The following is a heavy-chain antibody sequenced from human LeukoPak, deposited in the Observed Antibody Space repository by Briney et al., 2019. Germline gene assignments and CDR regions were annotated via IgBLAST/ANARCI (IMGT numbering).Heavy chain of an antibody. Sequence: PSQTLSLTCTVSGGSISSGSFYWSWVRQPAGKGLELIGRIYTSGSTNYNPSLKSRVTISVDTSKNHFSLRLSSVTAADTAVYYCARLTPNYYGSGSTDYWGQGTLVTVSS. V-gene: IGHV4-61*02. CDR2: IYTSGST. J-gene: IGHJ4*02. CDR1: GGSISSGSFY. D-gene: IGHD3-10*01. CDR3: ARLTPNYYGSGSTDY.